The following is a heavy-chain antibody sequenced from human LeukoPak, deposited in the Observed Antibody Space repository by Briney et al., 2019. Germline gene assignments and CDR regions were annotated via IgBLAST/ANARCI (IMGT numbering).Heavy chain of an antibody. V-gene: IGHV3-21*01. J-gene: IGHJ3*02. D-gene: IGHD3-10*01. CDR1: GFTFSSYS. Sequence: GGSLRLSCAASGFTFSSYSMNWVRQAPGKGPEWVSSISSSSSYIYYADSVKGRFTISRDNAKNSLYLQMNSLGAEDTAVYYCARPLGHYGSGKSAFDIWGQGTMVTVSS. CDR3: ARPLGHYGSGKSAFDI. CDR2: ISSSSSYI.